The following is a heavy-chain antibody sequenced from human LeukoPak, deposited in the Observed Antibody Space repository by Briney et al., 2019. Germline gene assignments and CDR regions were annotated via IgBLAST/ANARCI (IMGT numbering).Heavy chain of an antibody. CDR3: ARDLKYYYDSSGYYTYYMDV. CDR2: IYTSGST. D-gene: IGHD3-22*01. V-gene: IGHV4-4*07. J-gene: IGHJ6*03. Sequence: PSETLSLTCTASGGSISSYCWSWIRQPAGKGLEWMARIYTSGSTNYNPSLMSRVTMSADTSKNQFSLKLSSVTAADTAVYYCARDLKYYYDSSGYYTYYMDVWGKGTTVTVSS. CDR1: GGSISSYC.